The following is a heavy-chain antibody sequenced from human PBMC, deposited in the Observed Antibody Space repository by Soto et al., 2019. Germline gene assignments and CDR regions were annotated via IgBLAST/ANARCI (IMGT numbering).Heavy chain of an antibody. Sequence: GGSLRLSCAASGFTFSSYAMSWVRQAPGKGLEWVSAISGSGGSTYYADSVKGRFTISRDNSKNTLYLQMNSLRAEDTAVYYCAKGIAARLQSYYYGMDVWGQGTTVTVSS. D-gene: IGHD6-6*01. CDR3: AKGIAARLQSYYYGMDV. V-gene: IGHV3-23*01. J-gene: IGHJ6*02. CDR2: ISGSGGST. CDR1: GFTFSSYA.